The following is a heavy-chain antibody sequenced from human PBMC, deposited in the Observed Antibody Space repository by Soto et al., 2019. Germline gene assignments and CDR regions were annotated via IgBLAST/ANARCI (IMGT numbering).Heavy chain of an antibody. CDR2: IYYSGST. CDR1: GGSISSYY. V-gene: IGHV4-59*01. J-gene: IGHJ6*02. D-gene: IGHD3-10*01. Sequence: PSETLSLTCTVSGGSISSYYWSWIRQPPGKGLEWIGYIYYSGSTNYNPSLKSRVTISVDTSKNQFSLKLSSVTAADTVVYYCARDSGSGSYYKGPYFYGMDVWGQGTTVT. CDR3: ARDSGSGSYYKGPYFYGMDV.